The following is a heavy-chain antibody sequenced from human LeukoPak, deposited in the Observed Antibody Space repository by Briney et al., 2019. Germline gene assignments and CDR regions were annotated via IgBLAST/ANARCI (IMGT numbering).Heavy chain of an antibody. Sequence: GGSLRLSCAASGFTFSSYWMHWVRQAPGKGLVWVSHIRTDGNNAIYADSVKGRFTISRDNARNTLYLQMNGLRAEDTAVYYCARPRGYDTRDFDHWGQGALVTVFS. V-gene: IGHV3-74*01. J-gene: IGHJ4*02. CDR1: GFTFSSYW. CDR3: ARPRGYDTRDFDH. D-gene: IGHD3-22*01. CDR2: IRTDGNNA.